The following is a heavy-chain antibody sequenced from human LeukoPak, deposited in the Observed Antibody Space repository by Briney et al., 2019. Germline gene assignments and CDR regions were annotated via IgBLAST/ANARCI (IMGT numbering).Heavy chain of an antibody. V-gene: IGHV4-61*02. CDR3: ARTTEAHSWRTRYYDYYMDV. CDR2: IYTSGST. J-gene: IGHJ6*03. D-gene: IGHD6-13*01. CDR1: GGSISSGSYS. Sequence: SETLSLTCTVSGGSISSGSYSWSWIRQPAGKGLEWIGRIYTSGSTNYNPSLKSRVTMSVDTSKNQFSLKLSSVTAADTAVYYCARTTEAHSWRTRYYDYYMDVWGKGTTVTVSS.